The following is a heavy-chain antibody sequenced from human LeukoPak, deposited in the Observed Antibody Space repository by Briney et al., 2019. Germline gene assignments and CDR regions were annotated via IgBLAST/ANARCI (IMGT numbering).Heavy chain of an antibody. J-gene: IGHJ6*02. D-gene: IGHD3-22*01. V-gene: IGHV4-4*02. CDR3: ARSYDSSGYYYFPYGMDV. CDR1: GGSISSSNW. Sequence: SGTLSLTCAVSGGSISSSNWWSWVRQPPGKGLEWIEEINHSGSTNYNPSLKSRVTISVDTSKNQFSLKLSSVTAADTAVYYCARSYDSSGYYYFPYGMDVWGQGTTVTVSS. CDR2: INHSGST.